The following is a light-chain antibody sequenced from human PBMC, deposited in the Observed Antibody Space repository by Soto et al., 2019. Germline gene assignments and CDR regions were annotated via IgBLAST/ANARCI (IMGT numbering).Light chain of an antibody. CDR1: QSISRS. V-gene: IGKV1-5*01. CDR2: FAS. CDR3: QQSSGSRDWA. J-gene: IGKJ1*01. Sequence: DIQMTQSPSTLSASVGDRVTITFRASQSISRSLAWYQQKPGKAPELLIYFASNLESGVPSRFSGSGSGTDFILTIRGLQPEDFATYYCQQSSGSRDWAFGQGTKVDI.